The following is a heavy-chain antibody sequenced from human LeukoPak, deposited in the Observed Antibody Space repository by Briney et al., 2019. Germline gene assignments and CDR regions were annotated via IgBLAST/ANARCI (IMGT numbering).Heavy chain of an antibody. CDR1: GGSISSSSYY. CDR2: IYYSGGT. J-gene: IGHJ4*02. V-gene: IGHV4-39*01. Sequence: SETLSLTCTVSGGSISSSSYYWGWIRQPPGKGLEWIGTIYYSGGTYYNPSLRHRVTISIDTFKNQFSLRLSSLTAADTALYYCARQSYDDRPFDYWGQGALVTVSS. D-gene: IGHD3-10*01. CDR3: ARQSYDDRPFDY.